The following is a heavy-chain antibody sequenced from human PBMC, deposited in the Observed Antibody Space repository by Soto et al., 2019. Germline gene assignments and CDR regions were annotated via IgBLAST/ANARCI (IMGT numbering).Heavy chain of an antibody. CDR2: IYLSGFT. Sequence: SETLSLTCTVSGDSITSSKHYWSWIRQHPGKGLEWIGYIYLSGFTYSTPSLKSRVNMSLDTSKNQFSLKLSSVTAADTAVYYCARADYYYYYGMDVWGQGTTVTVSS. CDR3: ARADYYYYYGMDV. CDR1: GDSITSSKHY. V-gene: IGHV4-30-4*08. J-gene: IGHJ6*02.